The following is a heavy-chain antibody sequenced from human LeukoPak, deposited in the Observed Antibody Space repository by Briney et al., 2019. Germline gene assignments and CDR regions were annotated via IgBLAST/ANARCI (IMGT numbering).Heavy chain of an antibody. V-gene: IGHV3-7*01. Sequence: GGSLRLSCAASGFTFSSYWMSWVRQAPGKGLEWVANIKQDGSEKYHVDSVKGRFTISRDNAKNSLYLQMNSLRAEDTAVYYCARETGSVLRFLEWLSPDYYYGMDVWGQGTTVTVSS. CDR3: ARETGSVLRFLEWLSPDYYYGMDV. CDR1: GFTFSSYW. D-gene: IGHD3-3*01. CDR2: IKQDGSEK. J-gene: IGHJ6*02.